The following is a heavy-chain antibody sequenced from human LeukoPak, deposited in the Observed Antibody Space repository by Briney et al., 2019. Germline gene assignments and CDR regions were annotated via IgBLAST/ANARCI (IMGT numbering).Heavy chain of an antibody. V-gene: IGHV4-30-4*01. CDR3: ARVGDILTGFDAFDI. Sequence: SQTLSLTCTVSGCSISSGDYYWSWIRQPPGKGLEWIGYIYYSGSTHYNPSLKSRVTISVDTSKNQFSLKLSSVTAADTAVYYCARVGDILTGFDAFDIWGQGTMVTVSS. J-gene: IGHJ3*02. CDR2: IYYSGST. D-gene: IGHD3-9*01. CDR1: GCSISSGDYY.